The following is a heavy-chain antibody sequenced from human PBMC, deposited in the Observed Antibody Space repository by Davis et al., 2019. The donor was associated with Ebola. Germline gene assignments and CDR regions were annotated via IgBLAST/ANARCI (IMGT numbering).Heavy chain of an antibody. CDR2: ISSSSSYI. CDR1: GFTFSSYS. J-gene: IGHJ4*02. Sequence: PGGSLRLSCAASGFTFSSYSMNWVRQAPGKGLEWVSSISSSSSYIYYADSVKGRFTISRDNAKNSLYLQMNSLRAEDTAVYYCAREELLRGYFDYWGQGTLVTVSS. V-gene: IGHV3-21*01. CDR3: AREELLRGYFDY. D-gene: IGHD1-26*01.